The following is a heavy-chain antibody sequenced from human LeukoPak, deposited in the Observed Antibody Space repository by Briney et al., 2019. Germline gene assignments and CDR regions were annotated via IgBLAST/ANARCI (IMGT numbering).Heavy chain of an antibody. CDR3: ARHKHYDILTGYYPGPVFDY. Sequence: SETLSLTCTVSGGSISSYYWSWIRQPPGKGLEWIGYIYYSGSTNYNPSLKSRVTISVDTSKNQFSLKLSSVTAADTAVYYCARHKHYDILTGYYPGPVFDYWGQGTLVTDS. V-gene: IGHV4-59*08. D-gene: IGHD3-9*01. CDR2: IYYSGST. J-gene: IGHJ4*02. CDR1: GGSISSYY.